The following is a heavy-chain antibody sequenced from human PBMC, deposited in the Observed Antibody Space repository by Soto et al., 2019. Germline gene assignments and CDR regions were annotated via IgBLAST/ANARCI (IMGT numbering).Heavy chain of an antibody. CDR1: GGTFSSYA. CDR3: ARSPRGYCSGGSCYSGKDYYYDDVMDV. J-gene: IGHJ6*02. CDR2: IIPIFGTA. V-gene: IGHV1-69*01. D-gene: IGHD2-15*01. Sequence: QVQLVQSGAEVKKPGSSVKVSCKASGGTFSSYAISWVRQAPGQGLEWMGGIIPIFGTANYAQKFQGRVTITADESTSTAFLELCSLRSEDTAVYYCARSPRGYCSGGSCYSGKDYYYDDVMDVWGQGTTVTVSS.